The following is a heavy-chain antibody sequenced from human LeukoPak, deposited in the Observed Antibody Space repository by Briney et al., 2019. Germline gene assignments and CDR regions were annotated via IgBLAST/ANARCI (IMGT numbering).Heavy chain of an antibody. CDR1: GFTVSNIY. Sequence: GGSLRLSCTASGFTVSNIYMSWIRQAPGKGLEWVSVIYSGGTTYYADSVKGRFTISRDNSKNTLYLQMNSPRAEDTAVYYCASSLYSSGWSLNSGAFDIWGQGTMVTVSS. V-gene: IGHV3-53*01. J-gene: IGHJ3*02. D-gene: IGHD6-13*01. CDR2: IYSGGTT. CDR3: ASSLYSSGWSLNSGAFDI.